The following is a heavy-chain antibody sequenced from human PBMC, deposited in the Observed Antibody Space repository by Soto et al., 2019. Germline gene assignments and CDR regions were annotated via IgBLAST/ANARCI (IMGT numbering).Heavy chain of an antibody. Sequence: ASVKVSCKASGYTFTSYDISWVRQAPGQRLEWMGWISPYNGNPKYAENLQGRVTMTRDTDTSTAYMELRSLRSDDTAVYYCARGGAVATAIDFWGQGTLVTVSS. CDR3: ARGGAVATAIDF. CDR2: ISPYNGNP. V-gene: IGHV1-18*01. J-gene: IGHJ4*02. CDR1: GYTFTSYD. D-gene: IGHD5-12*01.